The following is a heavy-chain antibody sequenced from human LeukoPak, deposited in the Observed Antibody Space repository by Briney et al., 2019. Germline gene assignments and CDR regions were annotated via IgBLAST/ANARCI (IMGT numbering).Heavy chain of an antibody. CDR1: GFTFSTYG. V-gene: IGHV3-30*03. CDR3: ARGDKFLDY. Sequence: PGGSLRLSCAASGFTFSTYGMHWVRQAPGKGLEWVAVISNDGSNKYYADSVKGRFTISRDNSKNIFYLQMNSLRAEDTAVSHCARGDKFLDYRGQGTLVTVSS. CDR2: ISNDGSNK. J-gene: IGHJ4*02.